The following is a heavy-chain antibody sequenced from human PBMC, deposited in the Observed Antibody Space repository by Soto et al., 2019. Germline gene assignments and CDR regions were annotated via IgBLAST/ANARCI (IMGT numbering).Heavy chain of an antibody. CDR2: IYTGGGT. V-gene: IGHV3-66*03. CDR1: GLTVSSNY. CDR3: VKERYAQLWLEDYGMDV. Sequence: EVQLVESGGGLIQPGGSLRLSCAASGLTVSSNYMNWVRQAPGKGLEWVSLIYTGGGTYYADSVKGRFTVSRDNSKNTLYLQMSSLGPEDTAVYYCVKERYAQLWLEDYGMDVWGQGTTVTV. D-gene: IGHD5-18*01. J-gene: IGHJ6*02.